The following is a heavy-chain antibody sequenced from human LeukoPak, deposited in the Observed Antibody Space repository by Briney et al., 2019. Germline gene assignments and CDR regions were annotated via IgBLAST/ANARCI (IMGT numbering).Heavy chain of an antibody. J-gene: IGHJ4*02. CDR3: AVLPRPGYCSSTSCYSY. V-gene: IGHV4-59*01. D-gene: IGHD2-2*01. CDR1: GDSTSSYY. CDR2: IYYSGST. Sequence: SETLSLTCTVSGDSTSSYYWSWIRQPPGKGLEWIGYIYYSGSTNYNPSLKSRVTISVDTSKNQFSLKLSSVSAADTAVYYCAVLPRPGYCSSTSCYSYWGQGTLVTVSS.